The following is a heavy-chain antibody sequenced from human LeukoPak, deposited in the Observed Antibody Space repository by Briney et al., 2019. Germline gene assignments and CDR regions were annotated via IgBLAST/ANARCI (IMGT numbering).Heavy chain of an antibody. Sequence: GGSLRLSCAASGFTFSSYGMHWVRQAPGKGLEWVAVISYDGSNKYYADSEKGRFTISRDNSKNTLYLQMNSLRAEDTAVYYCAKENCSSTSCYLDGYSSSWVYWGQGTLVTVSS. CDR1: GFTFSSYG. CDR3: AKENCSSTSCYLDGYSSSWVY. CDR2: ISYDGSNK. D-gene: IGHD2-2*01. J-gene: IGHJ4*02. V-gene: IGHV3-30*18.